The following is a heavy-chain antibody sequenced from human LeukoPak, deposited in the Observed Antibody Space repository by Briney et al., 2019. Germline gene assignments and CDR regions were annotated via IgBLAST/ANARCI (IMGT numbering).Heavy chain of an antibody. CDR3: ARRDHRIAVADNP. Sequence: PSETLSLTCTVSGGSISSGDYYWSWIRQPPGKGLEWIGYIYYSGSTNYNPSLKSRVTISVDTSKNQFSLKLSSVTAADTAVYYCARRDHRIAVADNPWGQGTLVTVSS. CDR1: GGSISSGDYY. D-gene: IGHD6-19*01. CDR2: IYYSGST. J-gene: IGHJ5*02. V-gene: IGHV4-61*08.